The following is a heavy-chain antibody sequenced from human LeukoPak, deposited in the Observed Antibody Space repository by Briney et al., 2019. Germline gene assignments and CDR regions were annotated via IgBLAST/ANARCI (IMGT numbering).Heavy chain of an antibody. CDR2: IYHSGNT. D-gene: IGHD1-7*01. CDR3: ARDGGLELPLGWFDP. Sequence: SETLSLTCTVSSYSISSGYFWGWIRQPPGKGLEWIGSIYHSGNTYYNPSLKSRVTISVDTSKNQFSLQLSSVTAADTAVYYCARDGGLELPLGWFDPWGQGTLVIASS. J-gene: IGHJ5*02. CDR1: SYSISSGYF. V-gene: IGHV4-38-2*02.